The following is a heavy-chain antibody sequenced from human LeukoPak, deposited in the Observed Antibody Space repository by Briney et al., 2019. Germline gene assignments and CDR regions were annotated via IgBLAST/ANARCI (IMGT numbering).Heavy chain of an antibody. Sequence: GGSLRLSCAASGFTFSTYSMNWVRQAPGKGLEWVGRIKSKTDGGTTDYAAPVKGRFTISRDDSKNTLYLQMNSLKTEDTAVYYCTTDGKAGYYDFWSGYYNWGQGTLVTVSS. CDR2: IKSKTDGGTT. V-gene: IGHV3-15*01. J-gene: IGHJ4*02. D-gene: IGHD3-3*01. CDR1: GFTFSTYS. CDR3: TTDGKAGYYDFWSGYYN.